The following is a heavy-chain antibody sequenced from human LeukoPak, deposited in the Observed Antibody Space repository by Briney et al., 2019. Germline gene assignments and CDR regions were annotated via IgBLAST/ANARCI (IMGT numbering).Heavy chain of an antibody. CDR3: AKDLKQWLAYPTYYFDY. D-gene: IGHD6-19*01. J-gene: IGHJ4*02. CDR2: ISGSGGST. CDR1: GFTFSSYA. Sequence: GGSLRLSCAASGFTFSSYAMSWVRQAPGKGLEWVSAISGSGGSTYYADSVKGRFTISRDNSKNTLYLQMNSLRAEDTAVYYCAKDLKQWLAYPTYYFDYWGQGTLVTVSS. V-gene: IGHV3-23*01.